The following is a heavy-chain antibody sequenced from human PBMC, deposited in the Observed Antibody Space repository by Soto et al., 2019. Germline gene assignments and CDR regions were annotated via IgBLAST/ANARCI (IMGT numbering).Heavy chain of an antibody. CDR2: ISYDGSNK. CDR3: AKDSVACSSTSCYSVSGYYGMDV. J-gene: IGHJ6*02. CDR1: GFTFSSYG. V-gene: IGHV3-30*18. Sequence: GGSLRLSCAASGFTFSSYGMHWVRQAPGKGLEWVAVISYDGSNKYYADSVKGRFTISRDNSKNTLYLQMNSLRAEDTAVYYCAKDSVACSSTSCYSVSGYYGMDVWGQGTTVTVSS. D-gene: IGHD2-2*01.